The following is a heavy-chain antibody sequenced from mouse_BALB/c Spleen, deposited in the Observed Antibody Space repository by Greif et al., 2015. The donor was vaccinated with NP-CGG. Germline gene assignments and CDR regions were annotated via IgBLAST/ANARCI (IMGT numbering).Heavy chain of an antibody. D-gene: IGHD2-3*01. J-gene: IGHJ3*01. Sequence: QVQLQQSGAELVKPGASVKLSCKASGYTFTSYYMYWVKQRPGQGLEWIGGINPSNGGTNFNEKFKSKATLTVDKSSSTAYMQLSSLTSEDSAAYYCTRDGYYAWFAYWGQGTLVTVSA. CDR1: GYTFTSYY. CDR2: INPSNGGT. CDR3: TRDGYYAWFAY. V-gene: IGHV1S81*02.